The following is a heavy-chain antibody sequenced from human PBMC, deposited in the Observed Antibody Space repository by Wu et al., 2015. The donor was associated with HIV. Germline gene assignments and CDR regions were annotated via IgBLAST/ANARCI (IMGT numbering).Heavy chain of an antibody. CDR1: GYTFTNYY. J-gene: IGHJ4*02. Sequence: QVQLVQSGAEVKKPGASVKISCKSSGYTFTNYYVHWVRQVPGQGFVWMGIINPIGGSPRYAQRFQGRVTMTSDTSTSTVYLELSTLRSEDSALYYCARSYCSGDCYADYWGQGTLVTVSS. CDR3: ARSYCSGDCYADY. D-gene: IGHD2-21*02. V-gene: IGHV1-46*01. CDR2: INPIGGSP.